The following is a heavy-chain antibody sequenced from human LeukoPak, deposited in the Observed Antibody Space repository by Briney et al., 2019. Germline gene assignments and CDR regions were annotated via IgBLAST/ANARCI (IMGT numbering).Heavy chain of an antibody. CDR1: GFTFSIYS. D-gene: IGHD4-17*01. CDR2: ISSSSNTI. CDR3: ARCYYGDYCNYFDP. Sequence: PGGSLRLSCAASGFTFSIYSMNWLRQAPGKGLEWVSWISSSSNTIYYADSVKGRFTISRDNANLLYLQMNSLRAEDTAVYYCARCYYGDYCNYFDPWGQGTLVTVSS. J-gene: IGHJ5*02. V-gene: IGHV3-48*04.